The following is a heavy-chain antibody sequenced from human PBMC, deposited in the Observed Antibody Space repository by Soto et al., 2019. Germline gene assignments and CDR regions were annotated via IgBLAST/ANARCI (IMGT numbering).Heavy chain of an antibody. V-gene: IGHV1-8*02. Sequence: ASVKISCKASGYNFNTFDIYWVRQATGHGLEWMGWMNPNSGNTGYAQELRGRVTMTRNTSNTTAYMELTSLTSAGTGVYYCAGGNFRYWGQGTLVTVSS. CDR1: GYNFNTFD. J-gene: IGHJ4*02. CDR3: AGGNFRY. CDR2: MNPNSGNT.